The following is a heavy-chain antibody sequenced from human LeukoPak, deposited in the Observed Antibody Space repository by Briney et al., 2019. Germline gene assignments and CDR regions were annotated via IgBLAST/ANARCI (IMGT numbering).Heavy chain of an antibody. D-gene: IGHD6-25*01. J-gene: IGHJ1*01. Sequence: GASVKVSCKASGYTFTSYGISWVRQAPGQGLEWMGWISAYNGNTNYAQKLQGRVTMTTDTSTSTAYMELRSLRSDDAAVYYCARVNLSSGWGREYFQHWGQGTLVTVSS. V-gene: IGHV1-18*01. CDR2: ISAYNGNT. CDR3: ARVNLSSGWGREYFQH. CDR1: GYTFTSYG.